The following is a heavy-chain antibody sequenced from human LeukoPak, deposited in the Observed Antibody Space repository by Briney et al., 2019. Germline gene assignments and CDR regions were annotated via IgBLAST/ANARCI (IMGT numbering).Heavy chain of an antibody. CDR2: IYTSGST. CDR3: ARLLGATYLTP. CDR1: GGSFSGYY. V-gene: IGHV4-4*09. D-gene: IGHD1-26*01. J-gene: IGHJ5*02. Sequence: PSETLSLTCAVYGGSFSGYYWSWIRQPPGKGLEWIGYIYTSGSTNYNPSLKSRVTISVDTSKNQFSLKLSSVTAADTAVYYCARLLGATYLTPWGQGTLVTVSS.